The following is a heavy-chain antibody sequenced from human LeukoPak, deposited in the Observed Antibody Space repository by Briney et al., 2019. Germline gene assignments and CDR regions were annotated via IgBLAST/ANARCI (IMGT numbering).Heavy chain of an antibody. Sequence: ASVKVSCKAPGYTFTSYGISWVRQAPGQGLEWMGWISAYNGNTNCAQKLQGRVTMTTDTSTSTAYMELRSLRSDDTAVYYCARGSVGSSWLYYYYYYGMDVWGQGTTVTVSS. CDR2: ISAYNGNT. CDR3: ARGSVGSSWLYYYYYYGMDV. V-gene: IGHV1-18*01. D-gene: IGHD6-13*01. J-gene: IGHJ6*02. CDR1: GYTFTSYG.